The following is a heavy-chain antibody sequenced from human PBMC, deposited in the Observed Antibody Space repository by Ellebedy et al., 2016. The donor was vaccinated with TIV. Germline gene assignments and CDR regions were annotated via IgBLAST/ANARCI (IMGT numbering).Heavy chain of an antibody. D-gene: IGHD1-26*01. Sequence: GESLKISXAASGFTFSSYWMHWVRQAPGKGLVWVSRINSDGSSTSYADSVKGRFTISRDNAKNTLYLQMNSLRAEDTAVYYCARDEYIGDYMDVWGKGTTVTVSS. J-gene: IGHJ6*03. CDR3: ARDEYIGDYMDV. CDR2: INSDGSST. V-gene: IGHV3-74*01. CDR1: GFTFSSYW.